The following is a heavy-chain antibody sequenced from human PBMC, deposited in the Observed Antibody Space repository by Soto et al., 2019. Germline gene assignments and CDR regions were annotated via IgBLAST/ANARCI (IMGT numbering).Heavy chain of an antibody. CDR3: ARERGLAAPSFDY. J-gene: IGHJ4*02. Sequence: PSETLSLTCTVSGGSISSGGYYWSWIRQHPGKGLEWIGYIYYSGSTYYNPSLKSRVTISVDTSKNQFSLKLSSVTAADTAVYYCARERGLAAPSFDYWGQGTLVTVSS. V-gene: IGHV4-31*03. D-gene: IGHD3-10*01. CDR2: IYYSGST. CDR1: GGSISSGGYY.